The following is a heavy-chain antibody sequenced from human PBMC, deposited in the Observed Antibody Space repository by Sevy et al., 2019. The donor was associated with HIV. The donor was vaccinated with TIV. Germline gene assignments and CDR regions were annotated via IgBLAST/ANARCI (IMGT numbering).Heavy chain of an antibody. D-gene: IGHD3-9*01. V-gene: IGHV4-59*13. J-gene: IGHJ3*02. CDR1: AGSISSYY. CDR2: IYYSGTT. CDR3: ARDNAILTPRAFDI. Sequence: SGTLSLTCSVSAGSISSYYWSWIRQPPGKGLEWIGYIYYSGTTDYNPSLKSRVTISQDKSKKVFSLRLRSVTAADTAVYYCARDNAILTPRAFDIWGQGTMVTVSS.